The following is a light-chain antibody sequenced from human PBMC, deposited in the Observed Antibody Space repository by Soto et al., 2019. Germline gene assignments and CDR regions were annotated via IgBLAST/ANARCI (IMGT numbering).Light chain of an antibody. CDR2: AAS. CDR3: QQYNNWPRT. J-gene: IGKJ1*01. Sequence: EIVMTQSPATLSVSPGERATLSCRASQSVSSNLVWYQQKPGQVPRLLIYAASARATGIPARFSGSGSGTEFTLTISSLQSEDFAVYYCQQYNNWPRTFGQGTKVENK. V-gene: IGKV3-15*01. CDR1: QSVSSN.